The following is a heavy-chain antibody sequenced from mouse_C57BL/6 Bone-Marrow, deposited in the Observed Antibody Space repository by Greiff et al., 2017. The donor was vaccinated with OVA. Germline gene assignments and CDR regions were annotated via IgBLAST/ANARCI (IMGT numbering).Heavy chain of an antibody. CDR3: ARERVGQGY. Sequence: VKLMESGPELVKPGASVKISCKASGYAFSSSWMNWVKQRPGKGLEWIGRIYPGDGDTNYNGKFKGKATLTADKSSSTAYMQLSSLTSEDSAVYFCARERVGQGYWGQGTTLTVSS. D-gene: IGHD3-3*01. CDR1: GYAFSSSW. CDR2: IYPGDGDT. J-gene: IGHJ2*01. V-gene: IGHV1-82*01.